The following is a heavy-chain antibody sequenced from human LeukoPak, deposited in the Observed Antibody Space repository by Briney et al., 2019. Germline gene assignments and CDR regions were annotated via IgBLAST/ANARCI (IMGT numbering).Heavy chain of an antibody. CDR2: INHSGST. Sequence: SETLSLTCAVYGGSFSGYYWSWIRQPPGKGLEWIGEINHSGSTNYNPSLKSRVTISVDTSKNQFSLKLSSVTAADTAVYYCARVGPDYYGSGSYYNGGFDEDYWGQGTLVTVSS. CDR3: ARVGPDYYGSGSYYNGGFDEDY. J-gene: IGHJ4*02. CDR1: GGSFSGYY. D-gene: IGHD3-10*01. V-gene: IGHV4-34*01.